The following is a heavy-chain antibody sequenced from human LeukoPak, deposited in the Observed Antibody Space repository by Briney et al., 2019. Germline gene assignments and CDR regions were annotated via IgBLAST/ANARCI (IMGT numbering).Heavy chain of an antibody. CDR3: ARRLTPNKIFDY. CDR1: GFTFDDYW. CDR2: INQDGSVQ. V-gene: IGHV3-7*01. Sequence: PGGSLRLSCGASGFTFDDYWMSWVRQAPGQGLEWVANINQDGSVQYYVGSVKGRFTISRDNAKNSLYLQMHSLRDEDTAVYYCARRLTPNKIFDYWGQGTLVTVSS. D-gene: IGHD2-21*02. J-gene: IGHJ4*02.